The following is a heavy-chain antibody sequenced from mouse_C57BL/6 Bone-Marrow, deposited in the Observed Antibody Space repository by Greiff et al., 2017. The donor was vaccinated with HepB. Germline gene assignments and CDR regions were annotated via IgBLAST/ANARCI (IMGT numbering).Heavy chain of an antibody. J-gene: IGHJ3*01. V-gene: IGHV1-61*01. CDR1: GYTFTSYW. CDR2: IYPSDSET. D-gene: IGHD2-14*01. Sequence: VQLQQPGAELVRPGSSVKLSCKASGYTFTSYWMDWVKQRPGQGLEWIGNIYPSDSETHYNQKFKDKATLTVDQASSTAYMQLSSLTSEDSAVYYCARLGRTAYWGQGTLVTVSA. CDR3: ARLGRTAY.